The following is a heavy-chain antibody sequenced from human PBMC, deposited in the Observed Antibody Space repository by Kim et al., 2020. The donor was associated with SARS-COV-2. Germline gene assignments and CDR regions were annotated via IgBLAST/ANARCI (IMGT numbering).Heavy chain of an antibody. J-gene: IGHJ4*02. CDR1: GYTFTSYG. D-gene: IGHD2-2*01. Sequence: ASVKVSCKASGYTFTSYGISWVRQAPGQGLEWMGWISAYNGNTNYAQKLQGRVTMTTDTSTSTAYMELRSLRSDDTAVYYCARDQGTIVVVPAAPIPGQDYWGQGTLVTVSS. CDR3: ARDQGTIVVVPAAPIPGQDY. V-gene: IGHV1-18*04. CDR2: ISAYNGNT.